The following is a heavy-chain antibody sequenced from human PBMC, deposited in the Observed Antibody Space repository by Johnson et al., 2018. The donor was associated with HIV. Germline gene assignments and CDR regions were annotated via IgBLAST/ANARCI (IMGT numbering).Heavy chain of an antibody. CDR1: GFTFSSYG. D-gene: IGHD6-19*01. CDR2: IKSKTDGGTT. V-gene: IGHV3-15*01. CDR3: TTDGRIPVAHHDAFDV. J-gene: IGHJ3*01. Sequence: VLLVESGGGVVQPGRSLRLSCAASGFTFSSYGMHWVRQAPGKGLEWVGRIKSKTDGGTTDYAAPVKGRFTISRDDSKNTLYLQMNSLKTEDTAVYYCTTDGRIPVAHHDAFDVWGQGTMVTVSS.